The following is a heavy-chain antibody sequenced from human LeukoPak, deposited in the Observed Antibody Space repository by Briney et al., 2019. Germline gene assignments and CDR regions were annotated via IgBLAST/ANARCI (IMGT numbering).Heavy chain of an antibody. CDR2: ISGRDGST. CDR3: ATTGYSNRNY. J-gene: IGHJ4*02. V-gene: IGHV3-23*01. Sequence: GGSLRLSCAASGFTSSSFAMGWVRQAPGKGLQWVSSISGRDGSTYYAASVKGRLTISRDNSKNTLYLQMNSLRDEDTAVYYCATTGYSNRNYWGQGTLVTVSS. D-gene: IGHD6-13*01. CDR1: GFTSSSFA.